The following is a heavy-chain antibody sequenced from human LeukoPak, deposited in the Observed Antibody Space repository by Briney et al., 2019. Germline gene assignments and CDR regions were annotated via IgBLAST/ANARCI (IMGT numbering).Heavy chain of an antibody. CDR3: ARHGYSSLHY. CDR1: GGSITSFY. J-gene: IGHJ4*02. Sequence: SETLSLTCTVSGGSITSFYWSWIRQPPGKGLEWIGCISYSGSTNYNPSLKSRVTISVDTSKNQFSLKLSSVTAADTSVYYCARHGYSSLHYWGQGTLVTVSS. D-gene: IGHD5-18*01. CDR2: ISYSGST. V-gene: IGHV4-59*08.